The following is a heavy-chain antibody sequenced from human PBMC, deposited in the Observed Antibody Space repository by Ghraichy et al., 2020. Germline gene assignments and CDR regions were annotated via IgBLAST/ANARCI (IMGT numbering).Heavy chain of an antibody. CDR1: GGSISSYY. Sequence: SQTLSLTCTVSGGSISSYYWSWIRQPPGKGLEWIGYIYYSGSTNYNPSLKSRVTISVDTSKNQFSLKLSSVTAADTAVYYCARGSRFDYWGQGTLVTVSS. J-gene: IGHJ4*02. V-gene: IGHV4-59*01. CDR2: IYYSGST. D-gene: IGHD2-2*01. CDR3: ARGSRFDY.